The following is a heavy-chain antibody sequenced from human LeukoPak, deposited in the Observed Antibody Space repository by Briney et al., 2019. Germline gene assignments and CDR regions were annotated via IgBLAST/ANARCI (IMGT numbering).Heavy chain of an antibody. CDR2: IYYSGST. D-gene: IGHD4-11*01. Sequence: SETLSLTCTVSGGSISSYYWSWIRQPPGKGLEWIGYIYYSGSTNYNPSLKSRVTISVDTSKNQFSLELSSVTAADTAVYYCARSRLSNGYYFDYWGQGTLVTVSS. J-gene: IGHJ4*02. CDR3: ARSRLSNGYYFDY. CDR1: GGSISSYY. V-gene: IGHV4-59*01.